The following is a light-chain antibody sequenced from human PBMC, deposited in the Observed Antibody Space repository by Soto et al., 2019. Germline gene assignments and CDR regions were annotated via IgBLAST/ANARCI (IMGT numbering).Light chain of an antibody. V-gene: IGKV3-11*01. J-gene: IGKJ1*01. CDR2: DAS. Sequence: EIVLTQSPATLSLSPGEGATLSCRASQSISSYLAWSQQKPGQAPRLLIYDASSRAPGIPARFSGSGSGTDFTLTISSLEPEDFAVYYCQQRSDWPPSTFGQGTKVEIK. CDR3: QQRSDWPPST. CDR1: QSISSY.